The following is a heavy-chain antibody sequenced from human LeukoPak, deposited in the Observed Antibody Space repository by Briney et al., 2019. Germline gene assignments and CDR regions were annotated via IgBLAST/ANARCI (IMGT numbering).Heavy chain of an antibody. CDR2: IYSDGST. J-gene: IGHJ4*02. V-gene: IGHV3-53*05. CDR3: TDAVAG. D-gene: IGHD4-23*01. CDR1: GFSVSSNY. Sequence: PGGSLRLSCAASGFSVSSNYVTWVRQPPGKGLEWVSVIYSDGSTYYADSVKGRFTISRDNSKNTLYLQMNSLRVEDTAVYYCTDAVAGWGQGTLVTVPS.